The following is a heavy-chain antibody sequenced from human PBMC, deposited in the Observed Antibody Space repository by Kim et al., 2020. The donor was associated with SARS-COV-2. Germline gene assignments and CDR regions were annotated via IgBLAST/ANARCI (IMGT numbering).Heavy chain of an antibody. CDR2: VFSSGST. D-gene: IGHD1-1*01. Sequence: SETLSLTCTVSGASIKTFYWSWIRQPPGKGLEWIGFVFSSGSTKYNPSLQSRATTSVDTSKNQVSLKLKSVTAADTAMYFCARDLGISGTDFHYFYGLDV. J-gene: IGHJ6*01. V-gene: IGHV4-59*13. CDR3: ARDLGISGTDFHYFYGLDV. CDR1: GASIKTFY.